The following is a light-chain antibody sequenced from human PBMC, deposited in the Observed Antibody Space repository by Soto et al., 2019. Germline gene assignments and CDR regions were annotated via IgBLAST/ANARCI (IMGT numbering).Light chain of an antibody. CDR3: LQYDKSPRT. J-gene: IGKJ1*01. CDR1: QDIRIH. Sequence: EIVMTQSSDTLSVSPGETVTLSCRASQDIRIHLAWYQQKPGRAPSLLIYGASTRATGVPARFIGYGSVTEFTLTMSSLQSEDFAVYYCLQYDKSPRTFGQGTKVEV. V-gene: IGKV3-15*01. CDR2: GAS.